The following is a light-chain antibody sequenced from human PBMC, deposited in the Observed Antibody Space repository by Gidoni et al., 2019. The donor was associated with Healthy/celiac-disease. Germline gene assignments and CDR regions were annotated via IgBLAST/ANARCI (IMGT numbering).Light chain of an antibody. V-gene: IGKV3-20*01. CDR2: GAS. J-gene: IGKJ1*01. Sequence: EIVLMQSPGTLSLSPGDRATLSCRASQSVSSSYLAWYQQQPGQAPRLLISGASSRATGIPDRFSCSASGPDFTLTISRLEPEDFSVYYFQQYGSSPWTFGQGTKVEIK. CDR1: QSVSSSY. CDR3: QQYGSSPWT.